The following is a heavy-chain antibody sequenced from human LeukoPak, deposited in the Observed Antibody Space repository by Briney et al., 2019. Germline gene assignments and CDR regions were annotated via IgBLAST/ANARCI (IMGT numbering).Heavy chain of an antibody. V-gene: IGHV4-30-4*01. CDR2: IYYSGST. D-gene: IGHD3-10*01. Sequence: SETLSLTCTVPGGSISSGDYYWSWIRQPPGKGLEWIGYIYYSGSTYYNPSLKSRVTIPVDTSKNQFSLKLSSVTAADTAVYYCARAPENYYGSGSPFDYWGQGTLVTVSS. CDR1: GGSISSGDYY. CDR3: ARAPENYYGSGSPFDY. J-gene: IGHJ4*02.